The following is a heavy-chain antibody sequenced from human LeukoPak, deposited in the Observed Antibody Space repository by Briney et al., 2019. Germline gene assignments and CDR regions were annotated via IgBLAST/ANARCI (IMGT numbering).Heavy chain of an antibody. J-gene: IGHJ5*02. CDR3: AKEYNWNYEENGWFDP. V-gene: IGHV3-30*18. D-gene: IGHD1-7*01. Sequence: GGSLRLSCAASGFTFSSYGMHWVRQAPGKGLEWVAVISYDGSNKYYADSVKGRFTISRDNSKNTLYLQMNSLRAEDTAVYYRAKEYNWNYEENGWFDPWGQGTLVAVSS. CDR1: GFTFSSYG. CDR2: ISYDGSNK.